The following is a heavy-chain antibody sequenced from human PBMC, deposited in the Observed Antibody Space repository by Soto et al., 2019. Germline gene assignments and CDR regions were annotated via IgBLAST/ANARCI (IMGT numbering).Heavy chain of an antibody. J-gene: IGHJ4*02. D-gene: IGHD5-18*01. V-gene: IGHV3-7*01. Sequence: EVQLVESGGGLVQPGGSLRLSCAASGFTFSTSWMNWVRQAPGKGLEWVAGIKEDGSEKYYVDSVKGRFTISKDNAENSLELHMNRLRVEVTAVYYCVRDRGYNAVDYWGLGTLVTVSS. CDR2: IKEDGSEK. CDR1: GFTFSTSW. CDR3: VRDRGYNAVDY.